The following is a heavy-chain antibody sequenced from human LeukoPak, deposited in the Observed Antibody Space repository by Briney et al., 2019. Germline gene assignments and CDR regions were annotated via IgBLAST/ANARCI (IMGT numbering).Heavy chain of an antibody. V-gene: IGHV3-48*01. CDR3: AIIFSGTYYGTMDV. CDR2: ISSSSNTI. D-gene: IGHD1-26*01. Sequence: PGGSLRLPCEVTGFTLRTYSMNWVRQAPGKGLEWVSYISSSSNTIYYADSVKGRFTISRDNDKKSLYLQMLSLRAEDSAVYYCAIIFSGTYYGTMDVWGRGTTVTVSS. CDR1: GFTLRTYS. J-gene: IGHJ6*03.